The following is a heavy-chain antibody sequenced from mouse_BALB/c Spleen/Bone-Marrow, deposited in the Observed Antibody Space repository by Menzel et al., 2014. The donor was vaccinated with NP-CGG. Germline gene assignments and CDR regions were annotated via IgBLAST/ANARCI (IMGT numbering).Heavy chain of an antibody. V-gene: IGHV4-1*02. D-gene: IGHD1-2*01. CDR1: GVDFSRYW. CDR2: INPDSNTI. Sequence: DVMLVESGGGLVQPGGSLKLSCAASGVDFSRYWMSWVRQAPGKGLEWIGEINPDSNTINYTPSLKDKFIISRDNAKNTLYLQMSKMRSEDTALYYCARLSYYGLTDYWGQDTTLTVSS. CDR3: ARLSYYGLTDY. J-gene: IGHJ2*01.